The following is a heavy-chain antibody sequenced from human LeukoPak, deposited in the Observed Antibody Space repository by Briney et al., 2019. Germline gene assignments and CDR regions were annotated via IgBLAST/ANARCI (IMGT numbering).Heavy chain of an antibody. Sequence: SETLSLTCSVSGGSISSLYWSWIRQPPGKGLEWIGYIYYTGSTNYNPSLKSGVTMFVDMSKNQFSLRLSSVTAADTAVYYCASTYDRGDYWGQGTLVTVSS. CDR1: GGSISSLY. CDR2: IYYTGST. D-gene: IGHD3-22*01. V-gene: IGHV4-59*08. J-gene: IGHJ4*02. CDR3: ASTYDRGDY.